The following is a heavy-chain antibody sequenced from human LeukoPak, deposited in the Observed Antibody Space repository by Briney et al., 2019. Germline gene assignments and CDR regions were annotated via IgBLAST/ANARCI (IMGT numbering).Heavy chain of an antibody. CDR1: GFTFGSYA. Sequence: GGSLRLSCAASGFTFGSYAMIWVRQAPGKGLEWVSHISASGGSTYYADSVKGRFTISRVNSKNTLYLQMNSLRAEDTAVYFCAKDEKKYGSTWDFDYWGQGTLVTVSS. CDR2: ISASGGST. CDR3: AKDEKKYGSTWDFDY. D-gene: IGHD6-13*01. V-gene: IGHV3-23*01. J-gene: IGHJ4*02.